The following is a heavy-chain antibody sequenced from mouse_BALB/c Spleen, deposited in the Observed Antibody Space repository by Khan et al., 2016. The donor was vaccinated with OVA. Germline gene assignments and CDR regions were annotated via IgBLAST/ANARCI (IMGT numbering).Heavy chain of an antibody. Sequence: QMQLEESGAELARPGASVKLSCKASGYTFTSYWMQWVKQRPGQGLEWIGAIYPGDGDTRYTQKFKGKATLTADKSSSTAYMQLSSLASEDSAVYYCARCYDGYYASFAYWGQGTLVTVSA. CDR3: ARCYDGYYASFAY. CDR2: IYPGDGDT. CDR1: GYTFTSYW. D-gene: IGHD2-3*01. J-gene: IGHJ3*01. V-gene: IGHV1-87*01.